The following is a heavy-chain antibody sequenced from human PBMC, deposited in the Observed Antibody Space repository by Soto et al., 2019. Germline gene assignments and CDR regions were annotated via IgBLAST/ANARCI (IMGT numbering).Heavy chain of an antibody. CDR3: AKGRGGRLVPKQYSSCRSETSPYDY. Sequence: GGSLRLSCAASGFTFSSYAMSWVRQAPGKGLEWVSAISGSGGSTYYADSVKGRFTISRDNSKNTLYLQMNSLRAEDTAVYYCAKGRGGRLVPKQYSSCRSETSPYDYWGQGTLVTVSS. J-gene: IGHJ4*02. V-gene: IGHV3-23*01. CDR2: ISGSGGST. D-gene: IGHD6-19*01. CDR1: GFTFSSYA.